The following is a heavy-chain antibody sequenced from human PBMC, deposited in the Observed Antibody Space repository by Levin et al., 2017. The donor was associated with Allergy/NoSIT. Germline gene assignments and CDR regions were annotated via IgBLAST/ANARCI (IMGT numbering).Heavy chain of an antibody. CDR3: AHSLMVRGVMTPPVFDY. Sequence: SGPTLVKPTQTLTLTCTFSGFSLSTSGVGVGWIRQPPGKALEWLALIYWDDDKRYSPSLKSRLTITKDTSKNQVVLTMTNMDPVDTATYYCAHSLMVRGVMTPPVFDYWGQGTLVTVSS. V-gene: IGHV2-5*02. CDR1: GFSLSTSGVG. J-gene: IGHJ4*02. CDR2: IYWDDDK. D-gene: IGHD3-10*01.